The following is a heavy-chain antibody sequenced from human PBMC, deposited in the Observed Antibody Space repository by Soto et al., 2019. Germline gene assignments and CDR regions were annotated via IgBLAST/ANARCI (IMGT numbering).Heavy chain of an antibody. CDR2: ISAYNGNT. J-gene: IGHJ6*02. CDR3: ARTPYSTSLGYYYYYYAMDV. V-gene: IGHV1-18*01. D-gene: IGHD6-6*01. CDR1: GYTFTSYG. Sequence: ASVKVSCKASGYTFTSYGISWVRQAPGQGVEWMGWISAYNGNTNYAQKVQGRVTMTADTSTSTAYMELRSLRSDDTAIYSCARTPYSTSLGYYYYYYAMDVWGQGTTVTVSS.